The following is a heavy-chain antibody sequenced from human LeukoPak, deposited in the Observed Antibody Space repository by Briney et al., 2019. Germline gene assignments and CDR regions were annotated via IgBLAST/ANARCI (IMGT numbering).Heavy chain of an antibody. J-gene: IGHJ3*02. Sequence: PGGSLRLSCEASGFTVSSNYMIWVRQAPGKGLEWVSVIYSGGGTYYADSVKGRFTISRDNSKNTLYLQMNSLRAEDTAVYYCAREGYYYDSSGYYSEAFDIWGQGTMVTVSS. CDR2: IYSGGGT. CDR1: GFTVSSNY. D-gene: IGHD3-22*01. V-gene: IGHV3-53*01. CDR3: AREGYYYDSSGYYSEAFDI.